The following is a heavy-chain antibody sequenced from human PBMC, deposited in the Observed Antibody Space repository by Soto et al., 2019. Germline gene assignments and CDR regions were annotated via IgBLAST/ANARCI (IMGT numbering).Heavy chain of an antibody. J-gene: IGHJ5*02. V-gene: IGHV4-30-4*08. CDR2: IYYSGST. D-gene: IGHD6-13*01. Sequence: SETLSLTCTVSSGPDRSHNWGWIRQPPGKGLEWIGYIYYSGSTYYNPSLKSRVTISVDTSKNQFSLKLSSVTAADTAVYYCARERPDGSRLDPWGQGTLVTVSS. CDR1: SGPDRSHN. CDR3: ARERPDGSRLDP.